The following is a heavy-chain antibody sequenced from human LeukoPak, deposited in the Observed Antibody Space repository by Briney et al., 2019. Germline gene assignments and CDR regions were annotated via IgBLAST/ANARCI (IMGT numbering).Heavy chain of an antibody. Sequence: GGSLRLSCAASGFTFSSYTINWVRQAPGKGLEWVSAISGDSRYIYYADSVKGRFTISRDNAKNSLYLQMNSLRVEDTAVYYCARDESGDNDAFDIWGQGTMVTVSS. CDR2: ISGDSRYI. CDR3: ARDESGDNDAFDI. CDR1: GFTFSSYT. V-gene: IGHV3-21*01. D-gene: IGHD2-21*01. J-gene: IGHJ3*02.